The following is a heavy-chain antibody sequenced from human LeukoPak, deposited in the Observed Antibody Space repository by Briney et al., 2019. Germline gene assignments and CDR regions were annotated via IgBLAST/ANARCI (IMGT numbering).Heavy chain of an antibody. Sequence: PGGSLRLSCAASGFNLSTYGVSWVRQPPGKGLEWVSGITGTGGSTYYADSVKGRFTVSRVTSKNTLYLQMNSLRAEDTAIYYCAKDHGTAVAGFYYWGQGTLVTVSS. J-gene: IGHJ4*02. V-gene: IGHV3-23*01. D-gene: IGHD6-19*01. CDR3: AKDHGTAVAGFYY. CDR2: ITGTGGST. CDR1: GFNLSTYG.